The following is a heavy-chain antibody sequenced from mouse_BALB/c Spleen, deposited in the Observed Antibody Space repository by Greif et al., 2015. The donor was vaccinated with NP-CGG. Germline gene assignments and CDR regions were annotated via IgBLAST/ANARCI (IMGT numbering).Heavy chain of an antibody. CDR2: IWAGGST. Sequence: VQLVESGPGLVAPSQSLSITCTVSGFSLTSYGVHWVRQPPGKGLEWLGVIWAGGSTNYNSALMSRLSISKDNSKSQVFLKMNRLQTDDTAMYYCARDGYYAMDYWGQGTSVTVSS. J-gene: IGHJ4*01. CDR3: ARDGYYAMDY. V-gene: IGHV2-9*02. CDR1: GFSLTSYG.